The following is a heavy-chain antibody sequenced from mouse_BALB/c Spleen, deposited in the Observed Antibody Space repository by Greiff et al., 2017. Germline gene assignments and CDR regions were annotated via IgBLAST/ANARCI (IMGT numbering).Heavy chain of an antibody. J-gene: IGHJ4*01. D-gene: IGHD1-1*01. CDR2: IDPETGGT. Sequence: QVQLQQSGAELVRPGASVTLSCKASGYTFTDYEMHWVKQTPVHGLEWIGAIDPETGGTAYNQKFKGKATLTADKSSSTAYMELRSLTSEDSAVYYCARNHYYGSSGYAMDYWGQGTSVTVSS. CDR1: GYTFTDYE. V-gene: IGHV1-15*01. CDR3: ARNHYYGSSGYAMDY.